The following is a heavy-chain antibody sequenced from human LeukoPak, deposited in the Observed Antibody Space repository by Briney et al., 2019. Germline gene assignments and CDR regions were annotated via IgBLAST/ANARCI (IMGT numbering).Heavy chain of an antibody. CDR1: GYTFTSYG. J-gene: IGHJ4*02. Sequence: ASVKVSCKASGYTFTSYGINWVRQAPGQGLEWMGWISAYNGHANYAQKFQGRVTITADESTSTAYMELSSLRSEDTAVYYCARDISVPFQGESRRQGGDYWGQGTLVTVSS. D-gene: IGHD3-10*01. V-gene: IGHV1-18*01. CDR2: ISAYNGHA. CDR3: ARDISVPFQGESRRQGGDY.